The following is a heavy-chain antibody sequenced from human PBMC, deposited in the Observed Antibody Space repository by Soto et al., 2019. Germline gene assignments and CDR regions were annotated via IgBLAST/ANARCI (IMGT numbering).Heavy chain of an antibody. CDR1: GYSISSGYY. CDR2: IYHVGST. CDR3: ARVGPWVPYYYDSTPYTFENWFAP. V-gene: IGHV4-38-2*01. Sequence: SETLSLTCAVSGYSISSGYYWGWLRQPPGKGLEWIGSIYHVGSTYYNPSLNSRVTLSIDMTNNHVSLILNSVTAADTAVYYCARVGPWVPYYYDSTPYTFENWFAPWGQGTLVTVSS. D-gene: IGHD3-22*01. J-gene: IGHJ5*02.